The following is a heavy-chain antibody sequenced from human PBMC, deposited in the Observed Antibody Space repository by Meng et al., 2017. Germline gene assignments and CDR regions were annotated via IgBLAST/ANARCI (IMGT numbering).Heavy chain of an antibody. J-gene: IGHJ4*02. D-gene: IGHD3-10*01. CDR2: ISSSGSTI. Sequence: VLVGDAGGGWVCPGGSLRLSCAASGFTFSDYDMCWIRQAPGKGLEWVSYISSSGSTIYYADSVKGRFTISRDNAKNSLYLQMNSLRAEDTAVYYCARVLDRSGGTDYWGQGTLVTVSS. V-gene: IGHV3-11*01. CDR1: GFTFSDYD. CDR3: ARVLDRSGGTDY.